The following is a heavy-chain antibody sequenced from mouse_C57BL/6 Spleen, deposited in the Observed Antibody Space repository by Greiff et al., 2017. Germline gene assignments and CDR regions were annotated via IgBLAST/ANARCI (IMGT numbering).Heavy chain of an antibody. J-gene: IGHJ3*01. V-gene: IGHV3-6*01. CDR1: GYSITSGYY. CDR3: AREGNSGAY. CDR2: ISYDGSN. Sequence: EVQLQESGPGLVKPSPSLSLTCSVTGYSITSGYYWNWIRQFPGNKLEWMGYISYDGSNNYNPSLKNRISITRDTSKNQFFLKLNSVTTEDTATYYCAREGNSGAYWGQGTLVTVSA. D-gene: IGHD2-1*01.